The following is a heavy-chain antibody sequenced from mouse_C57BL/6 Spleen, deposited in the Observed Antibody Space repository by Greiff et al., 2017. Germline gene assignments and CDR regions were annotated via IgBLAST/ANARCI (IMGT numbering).Heavy chain of an antibody. CDR3: ASEEGVYYDYDGGFAY. V-gene: IGHV1-72*01. D-gene: IGHD2-4*01. J-gene: IGHJ3*01. Sequence: VQLQQSGAELVKPGASVQLSCKASCYTFPSYWMHWVEPRPGRGLEWIGRIDPNRGGTKYNEQFQSQATLTVDKPSSTAYMQLSSLTSEASAVYYCASEEGVYYDYDGGFAYWGQGTLVTVSA. CDR1: CYTFPSYW. CDR2: IDPNRGGT.